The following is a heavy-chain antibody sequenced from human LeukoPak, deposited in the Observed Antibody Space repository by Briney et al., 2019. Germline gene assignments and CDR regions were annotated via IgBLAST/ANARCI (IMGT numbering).Heavy chain of an antibody. Sequence: GASVKVSCKASGYSFTDNYMHWVRQAPGQGLEWMGWISPNSGGADYAQKFQGRVTMTRDTSITTAYMELSSLRSDDTAVYYCARETYYDRGNAFHIWGQGTMVTVSS. V-gene: IGHV1-2*02. CDR2: ISPNSGGA. CDR1: GYSFTDNY. CDR3: ARETYYDRGNAFHI. J-gene: IGHJ3*02. D-gene: IGHD3-22*01.